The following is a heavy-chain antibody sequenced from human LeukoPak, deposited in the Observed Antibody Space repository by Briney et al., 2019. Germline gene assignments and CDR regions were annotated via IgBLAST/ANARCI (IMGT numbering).Heavy chain of an antibody. CDR3: AKDRYCSSTRCYGDFDY. CDR1: GFTVSSNY. V-gene: IGHV3-53*01. Sequence: PGGSLRLSCAASGFTVSSNYMTWVRQTPGKGLEWVSVIYSGGSTYYADSVKGRFTISRDNSKNTLYLQMNSLRAEDTAVYYCAKDRYCSSTRCYGDFDYWGQGTQVTVSS. D-gene: IGHD2-2*01. CDR2: IYSGGST. J-gene: IGHJ4*02.